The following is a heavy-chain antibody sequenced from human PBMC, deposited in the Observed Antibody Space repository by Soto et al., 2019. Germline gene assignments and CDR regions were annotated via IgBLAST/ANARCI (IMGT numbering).Heavy chain of an antibody. Sequence: EVQLLESGGGLVQPGGSRGLSGAASGFTFTTYALSWFGKVPGKGLEWVSAISGSGGSTYYADSVKGRFTISRDNSKNTLYLQMNSLRAEDTAVYYCPRFGDYNWFDPWGQGTLVTVSS. CDR3: PRFGDYNWFDP. V-gene: IGHV3-23*01. CDR1: GFTFTTYA. D-gene: IGHD3-10*01. J-gene: IGHJ5*02. CDR2: ISGSGGST.